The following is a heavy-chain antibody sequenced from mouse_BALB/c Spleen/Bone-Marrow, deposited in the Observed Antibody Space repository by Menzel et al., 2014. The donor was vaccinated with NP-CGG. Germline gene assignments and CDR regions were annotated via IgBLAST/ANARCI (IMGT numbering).Heavy chain of an antibody. Sequence: EVQLQQSGPELVKPGASVKISCKASGYTFTDYNMHWVKQSHGQSLEWIGYIYPYNGGTGYNQEFKSKATLTVDNSSSTAYMELRSLTSEDSAVYYCARIYDGYFLFDHWGQGTTLTVSS. CDR1: GYTFTDYN. CDR2: IYPYNGGT. V-gene: IGHV1S29*02. CDR3: ARIYDGYFLFDH. J-gene: IGHJ2*01. D-gene: IGHD2-3*01.